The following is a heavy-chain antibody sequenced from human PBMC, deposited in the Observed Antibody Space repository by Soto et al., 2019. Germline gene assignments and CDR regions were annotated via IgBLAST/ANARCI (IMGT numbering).Heavy chain of an antibody. CDR3: TTGERDVVRYFDGYGMDV. D-gene: IGHD3-9*01. CDR1: GFTFSNAW. CDR2: IKSKTDGGTT. Sequence: EVQLVESGGGLVKPGGSLRLSCSASGFTFSNAWMNWVRQAPGKGLEWVGRIKSKTDGGTTDYAAPVKGRFTISREDSKNTLYLQMNSLKTEDTAVYYCTTGERDVVRYFDGYGMDVWVQGTTVTVSS. V-gene: IGHV3-15*07. J-gene: IGHJ6*02.